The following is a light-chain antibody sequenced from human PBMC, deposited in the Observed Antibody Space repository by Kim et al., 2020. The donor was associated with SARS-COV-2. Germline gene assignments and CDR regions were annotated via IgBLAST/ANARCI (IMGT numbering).Light chain of an antibody. CDR3: LTWDSSTVI. Sequence: SYELTQPLSVSVSPGQTASITCSGDKLGDKYVYWYQHQPGQSPVLVIFQDTRRPSWIPDRFSGSNSGNTATLTISGTQAMDEADYYCLTWDSSTVIFGVG. V-gene: IGLV3-1*01. CDR1: KLGDKY. J-gene: IGLJ2*01. CDR2: QDT.